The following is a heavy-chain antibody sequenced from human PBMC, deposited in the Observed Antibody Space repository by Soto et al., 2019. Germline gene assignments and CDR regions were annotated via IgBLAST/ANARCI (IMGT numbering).Heavy chain of an antibody. CDR2: IYSGGST. J-gene: IGHJ6*02. CDR3: ARPAYGSGSPAAAGV. CDR1: GFTVSSNY. Sequence: GGSLRLSCAASGFTVSSNYMSWVRQAPGKGLEWVSVIYSGGSTYYADSVKGRFTISRDNAKNSLYLQMNSLRAEDTAVYYCARPAYGSGSPAAAGVWGQGTTVTVSS. D-gene: IGHD3-10*01. V-gene: IGHV3-53*01.